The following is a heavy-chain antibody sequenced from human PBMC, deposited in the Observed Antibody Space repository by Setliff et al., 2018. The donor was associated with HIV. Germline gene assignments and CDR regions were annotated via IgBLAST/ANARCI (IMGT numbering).Heavy chain of an antibody. Sequence: SETLSLTCTVSGDSISSSAYYWGWIRQPPGKGLEWIGEINHNGSTNYNPSLKSRVSISLDMSKNLFSLNLTSVTAADTAVYYCARGFAFGGVIVIPYCFDYWGQGTLVTVSS. D-gene: IGHD3-16*02. CDR1: GDSISSSAYY. J-gene: IGHJ4*02. CDR3: ARGFAFGGVIVIPYCFDY. V-gene: IGHV4-39*07. CDR2: INHNGST.